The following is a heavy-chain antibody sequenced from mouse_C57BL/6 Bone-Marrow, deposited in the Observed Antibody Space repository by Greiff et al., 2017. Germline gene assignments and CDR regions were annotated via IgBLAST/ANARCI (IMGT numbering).Heavy chain of an antibody. CDR1: GYTFTSYW. V-gene: IGHV1-74*01. Sequence: QVQLQQPGAELVKPGASVKVSCKASGYTFTSYWMHWVKQRPGQGLEWIGRIHPSDSDTNYNQKFKGKATLTVDKSSSPAYMQLSSLTSEDSAVYYGAISRQLDHYYAMDYWGQGTSVTVSS. J-gene: IGHJ4*01. CDR3: AISRQLDHYYAMDY. D-gene: IGHD6-1*02. CDR2: IHPSDSDT.